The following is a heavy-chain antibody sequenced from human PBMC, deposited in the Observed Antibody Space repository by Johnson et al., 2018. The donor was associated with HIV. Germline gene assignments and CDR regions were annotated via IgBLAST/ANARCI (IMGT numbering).Heavy chain of an antibody. J-gene: IGHJ3*02. V-gene: IGHV3-74*03. CDR1: GFSFSNYW. CDR2: IKSDGSST. Sequence: VQLVESGGGLVQPGGSLRLSCVVSGFSFSNYWMEWVRQAPGKGLVWVSRIKSDGSSTTYADSVKGRFTISRDNSKNTLYLQMNSLRAEDTAGYYCARDSPFSSGWHDAFDIWGQGTMVTVSS. CDR3: ARDSPFSSGWHDAFDI. D-gene: IGHD6-19*01.